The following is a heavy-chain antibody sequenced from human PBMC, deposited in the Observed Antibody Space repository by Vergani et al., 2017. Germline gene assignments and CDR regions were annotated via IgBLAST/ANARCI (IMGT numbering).Heavy chain of an antibody. Sequence: QVQLVQSGAEVKKPGASVKVSCKASGYTFTDYFMHWVRQAPGQDLEWMGWINPNSGGTNSAQKLQGRVTMTRDTSISTAYMELSNLRSDDTAVYYCARVGTSSNRDYFDYWGQGTLVTVSS. D-gene: IGHD2-2*01. V-gene: IGHV1-2*02. J-gene: IGHJ4*02. CDR1: GYTFTDYF. CDR2: INPNSGGT. CDR3: ARVGTSSNRDYFDY.